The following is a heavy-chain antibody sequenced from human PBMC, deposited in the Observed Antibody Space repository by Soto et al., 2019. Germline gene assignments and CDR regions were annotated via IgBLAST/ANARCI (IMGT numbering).Heavy chain of an antibody. CDR2: ISYDGSNK. Sequence: QVQLVESGGGVVQPGRSLRLSSAASGFTFSSYGMHWVRQAPGKGLEWVAVISYDGSNKYYADSVKGRFTISRDNSKNTLYLQMNSLRAEDTAVYYCAKEAPTVAGTPMFDYWGQGTLVTVSS. CDR3: AKEAPTVAGTPMFDY. V-gene: IGHV3-30*18. CDR1: GFTFSSYG. D-gene: IGHD6-19*01. J-gene: IGHJ4*02.